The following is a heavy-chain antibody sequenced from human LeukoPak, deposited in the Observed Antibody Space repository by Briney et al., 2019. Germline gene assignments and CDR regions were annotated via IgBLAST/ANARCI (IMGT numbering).Heavy chain of an antibody. CDR3: ARTGLYDSSGYHPNWFDP. J-gene: IGHJ5*02. CDR1: GGSISSYY. CDR2: IYYSGST. Sequence: SETLSLTCTVSGGSISSYYWSWIRQPPGKGLEWIGYIYYSGSTNYNPSLKSRVTISVDTSKNQFSLKLSSVTAADTAVYYCARTGLYDSSGYHPNWFDPWGQGTLVTVSS. D-gene: IGHD3-22*01. V-gene: IGHV4-59*01.